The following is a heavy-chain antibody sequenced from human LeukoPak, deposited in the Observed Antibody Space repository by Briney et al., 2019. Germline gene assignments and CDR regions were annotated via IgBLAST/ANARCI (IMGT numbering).Heavy chain of an antibody. Sequence: GGSLRLSCEASGFTFSSYWMSWVRQAPGKGLEWVANIKQDGSEKYYVDSVKGRFTISRDNAKNSLYLQMNSLRAEDTAVYYCARGGKFQLLSWFDPWGQGTPVTVSS. CDR2: IKQDGSEK. CDR1: GFTFSSYW. CDR3: ARGGKFQLLSWFDP. D-gene: IGHD2-2*01. V-gene: IGHV3-7*01. J-gene: IGHJ5*02.